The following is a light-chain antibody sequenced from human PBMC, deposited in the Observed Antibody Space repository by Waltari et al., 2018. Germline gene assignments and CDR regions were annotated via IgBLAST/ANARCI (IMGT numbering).Light chain of an antibody. CDR2: VNSDGSH. V-gene: IGLV4-69*01. Sequence: QLVLTQSPSASASLGASVKLTCTLSSGHSSNVIAWLQQQPEKVPRYLMKVNSDGSHSKGDEIPDRFSGPSSGAERYLTISSLQSEDEADYYCQTGGHGTWVFGGGTKLTVL. J-gene: IGLJ3*02. CDR1: SGHSSNV. CDR3: QTGGHGTWV.